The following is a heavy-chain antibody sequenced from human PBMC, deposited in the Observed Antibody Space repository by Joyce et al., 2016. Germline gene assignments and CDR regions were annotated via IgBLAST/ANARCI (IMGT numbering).Heavy chain of an antibody. V-gene: IGHV3-30*04. D-gene: IGHD1-1*01. CDR3: ARERGNPSAYNADYYYYDMDV. CDR1: GFTFSSYA. CDR2: ISYDGSNK. J-gene: IGHJ6*02. Sequence: QVQLVESGGGVVQPGRSLRLSCAASGFTFSSYAMHWVRHAPGKGLEWVALISYDGSNKYYADSVKGRFTISRDNSKNTLYLQMNSLRAEDTAVYYCARERGNPSAYNADYYYYDMDVWGQGTTVTVSS.